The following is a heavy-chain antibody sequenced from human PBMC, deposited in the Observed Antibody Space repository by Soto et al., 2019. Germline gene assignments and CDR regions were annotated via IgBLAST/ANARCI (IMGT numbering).Heavy chain of an antibody. CDR2: ISGSVGST. V-gene: IGHV3-23*01. J-gene: IGHJ4*02. CDR3: AHGAAVGTFDY. Sequence: PGGSLRLSCAASGFTFRSYAMSWVRQAPGKGLEWVSGISGSVGSTNYADSVKGRFTISRDNSKNTLYLQMNSLRAEDTAVYYCAHGAAVGTFDYWGQGTPVTVS. D-gene: IGHD6-13*01. CDR1: GFTFRSYA.